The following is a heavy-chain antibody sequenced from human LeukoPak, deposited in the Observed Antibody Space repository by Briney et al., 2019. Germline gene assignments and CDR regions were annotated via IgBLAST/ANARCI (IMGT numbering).Heavy chain of an antibody. V-gene: IGHV4-59*01. Sequence: PSETLSLTCTVSGGSISSYYWSWIRQHPGKGLEWIGYIYYSGSTYYNPSLKSRVTISVDTSKNQFSLKLSSVTAADTAVYYCARDSGAIHQWLRAFDIWGQGTMVTVSS. J-gene: IGHJ3*02. CDR1: GGSISSYY. CDR2: IYYSGST. CDR3: ARDSGAIHQWLRAFDI. D-gene: IGHD5-12*01.